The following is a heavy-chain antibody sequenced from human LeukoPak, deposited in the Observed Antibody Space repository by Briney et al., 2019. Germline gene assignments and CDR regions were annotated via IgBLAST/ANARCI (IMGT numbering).Heavy chain of an antibody. CDR1: GRSIISDQ. V-gene: IGHV4-4*07. D-gene: IGHD1-14*01. Sequence: SETLFLTCTVTGRSIISDQRSSIRQPAGKGLEWIRRIYTIGSPNHNLSLKSRHTMSVDTPQHRLSLEQSSVTPGDPAVYYCARDKTDGYYYYYMDVWGKGTTVTVSS. J-gene: IGHJ6*03. CDR3: ARDKTDGYYYYYMDV. CDR2: IYTIGSP.